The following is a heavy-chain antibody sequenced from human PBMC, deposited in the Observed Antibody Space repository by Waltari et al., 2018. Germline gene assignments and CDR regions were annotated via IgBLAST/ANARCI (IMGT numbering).Heavy chain of an antibody. D-gene: IGHD2-15*01. CDR1: GFTFSAYA. J-gene: IGHJ4*02. Sequence: QVQLVESGGGVVQPGRSLRLSCAASGFTFSAYAMPWVRQAPGKGLEWVTIISFDGSNKYYADSVKGRFIISRDSSKNMVYLQMNSLRAEDTAVYYCAREGGGNFDYWGQGTLVTVSS. CDR3: AREGGGNFDY. CDR2: ISFDGSNK. V-gene: IGHV3-30*01.